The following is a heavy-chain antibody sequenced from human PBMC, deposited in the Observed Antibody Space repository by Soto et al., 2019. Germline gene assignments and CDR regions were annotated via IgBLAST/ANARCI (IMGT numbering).Heavy chain of an antibody. V-gene: IGHV3-53*01. CDR2: IYSGGST. CDR3: ARYYYGSGSAGDAFDI. Sequence: GGSLRLSCAASGFTVSSNYMSWVRQAPGKGLEWVSVIYSGGSTYYADSVKGRFTISRDNSKNTLYLQMNSLRAEDTAVYYCARYYYGSGSAGDAFDIWGQGTMVTVSS. CDR1: GFTVSSNY. D-gene: IGHD3-10*01. J-gene: IGHJ3*02.